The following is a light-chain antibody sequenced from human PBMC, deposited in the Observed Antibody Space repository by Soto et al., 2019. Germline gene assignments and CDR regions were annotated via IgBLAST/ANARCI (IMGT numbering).Light chain of an antibody. CDR3: QQLNSDWYA. Sequence: DIQLTQSPSFLSASVGDRVTITCRASQGISTYLAWYLQRPGKAPKLLIYGASTLQSGGPSRFSGSGSGTEFTLTMSSLQREDFGTYYCQQLNSDWYAFGQGTKLEIK. J-gene: IGKJ2*01. CDR1: QGISTY. V-gene: IGKV1-9*01. CDR2: GAS.